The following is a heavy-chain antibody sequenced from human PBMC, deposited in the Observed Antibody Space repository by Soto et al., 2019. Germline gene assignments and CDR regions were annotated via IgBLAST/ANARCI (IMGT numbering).Heavy chain of an antibody. Sequence: QVKLVQSGAEVKKPGSSVKVSCKSSEGTFSSYAISWVRQAPGQGLEWMGGIIPMLGTTNYAQKFQGRVTVTADESTSTAYMEVSSLRSEDTAVYYCARGTIFGMVIPYFYYGMDVWGQGTTVTVSS. CDR1: EGTFSSYA. V-gene: IGHV1-69*01. CDR3: ARGTIFGMVIPYFYYGMDV. D-gene: IGHD3-3*01. J-gene: IGHJ6*02. CDR2: IIPMLGTT.